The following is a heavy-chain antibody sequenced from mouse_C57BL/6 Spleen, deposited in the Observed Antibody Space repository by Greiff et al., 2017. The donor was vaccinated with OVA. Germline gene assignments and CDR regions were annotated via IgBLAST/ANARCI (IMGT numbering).Heavy chain of an antibody. D-gene: IGHD1-1*01. CDR3: ARLEDYYGSSYWYFDV. CDR1: GYSFTSYY. CDR2: IYPGSGNT. V-gene: IGHV1-66*01. Sequence: QVQLQQSGPELVKPGASVKISCKASGYSFTSYYIHWVKQRPGQGLEWIGWIYPGSGNTKYNEKFKGKATLTADTSSSTAYMQLSSLTSEDSAVYYCARLEDYYGSSYWYFDVWGTGTTVTVSS. J-gene: IGHJ1*03.